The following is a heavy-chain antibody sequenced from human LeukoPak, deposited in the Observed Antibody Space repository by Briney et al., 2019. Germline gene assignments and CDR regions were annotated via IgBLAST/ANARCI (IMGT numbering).Heavy chain of an antibody. Sequence: GGSLRLSCAASVFTFSNYLMNWVGQAPGKGLEWVSLISGSGVNTYYADSVKGRFTISRDTSKYTVSLQMSSLRGEDTAVYYCAEDVRLGGLDMYVWGQVTPVTVSS. D-gene: IGHD3-16*01. V-gene: IGHV3-23*01. CDR3: AEDVRLGGLDMYV. J-gene: IGHJ6*02. CDR2: ISGSGVNT. CDR1: VFTFSNYL.